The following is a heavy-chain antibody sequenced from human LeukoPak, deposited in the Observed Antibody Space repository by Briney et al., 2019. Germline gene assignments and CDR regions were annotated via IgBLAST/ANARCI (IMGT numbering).Heavy chain of an antibody. CDR1: GYSISSGYY. V-gene: IGHV4-38-2*02. Sequence: SETLSLTCSVSGYSISSGYYWGWIRQPPGKGLEWIGSIYYSGSTNYNPSLKSRVAISVDTSKNQFSLKLSSVTAADTAVYYCARVPTGQWLVVDYWGQGTLVTVSS. D-gene: IGHD6-19*01. CDR3: ARVPTGQWLVVDY. CDR2: IYYSGST. J-gene: IGHJ4*02.